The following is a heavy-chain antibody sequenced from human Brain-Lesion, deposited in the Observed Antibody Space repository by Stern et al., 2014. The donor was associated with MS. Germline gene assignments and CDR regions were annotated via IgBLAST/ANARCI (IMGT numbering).Heavy chain of an antibody. Sequence: QVQLLQPGAEVKKPGASVKASCKASGYTFTGYYMHWVRQAPGQGLEWMGWINPKSGGTNYAQKFQGWVTMTRDTSINTAYMELSRLRSDDTAVYYCATYYYDSTGYNDFWGQGTLVTVSS. J-gene: IGHJ4*02. D-gene: IGHD3-22*01. V-gene: IGHV1-2*04. CDR2: INPKSGGT. CDR1: GYTFTGYY. CDR3: ATYYYDSTGYNDF.